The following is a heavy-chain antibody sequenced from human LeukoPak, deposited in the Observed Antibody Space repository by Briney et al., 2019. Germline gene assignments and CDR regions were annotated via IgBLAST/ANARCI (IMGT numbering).Heavy chain of an antibody. V-gene: IGHV4-59*01. D-gene: IGHD2-15*01. Sequence: PSETLSLTCTVSGGSISSYYWSWIRRPPGKGLEWIGYIYYSGSTNYNPSLKSRVTISVDTSKNQFSLKLSSVTAADTAVYYCARVESDCSGGSCYSYFDYWGQGTLVTVSS. CDR1: GGSISSYY. CDR3: ARVESDCSGGSCYSYFDY. J-gene: IGHJ4*02. CDR2: IYYSGST.